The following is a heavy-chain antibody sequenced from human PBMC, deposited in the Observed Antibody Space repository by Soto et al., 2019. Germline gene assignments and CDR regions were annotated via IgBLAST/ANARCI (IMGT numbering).Heavy chain of an antibody. CDR2: IYYSGST. J-gene: IGHJ5*02. V-gene: IGHV4-61*01. CDR1: GGSVSSGSYY. Sequence: SETLSLTCTVSGGSVSSGSYYWSWIRQPPGKGLEWIGYIYYSGSTNYNPSLKSRVTISVDTSKNQFSLKLSSVTAVDTAVYYCARAELIHNWFDPWGQGTLVTVSS. D-gene: IGHD1-7*01. CDR3: ARAELIHNWFDP.